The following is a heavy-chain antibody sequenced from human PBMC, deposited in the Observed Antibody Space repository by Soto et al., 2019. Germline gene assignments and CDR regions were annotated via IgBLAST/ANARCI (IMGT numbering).Heavy chain of an antibody. CDR1: GFTFSSYS. CDR3: ARRPGYCSSTSCYYSWFDP. D-gene: IGHD2-2*01. Sequence: PGGSLRLSCAASGFTFSSYSMNWVRQAPGKGLEWVSSISSSSSYIYYADSVKGRFTISRDNAKNSLYLQMNSLRAEDTAVYYCARRPGYCSSTSCYYSWFDPWGQGTLVTSPQ. V-gene: IGHV3-21*01. J-gene: IGHJ5*02. CDR2: ISSSSSYI.